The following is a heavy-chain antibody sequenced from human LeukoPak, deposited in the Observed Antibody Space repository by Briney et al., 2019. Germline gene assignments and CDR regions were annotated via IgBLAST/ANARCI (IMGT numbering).Heavy chain of an antibody. D-gene: IGHD2/OR15-2a*01. CDR3: ARLYGGRHDAFDI. J-gene: IGHJ3*02. Sequence: SETLSLTCTVSGGSISSYYWGWIRQPPGKGLEWIGSIYYSGSTCYNPSLKSRVTISVDTSKNQFSLKLSSVTAADTAVYYCARLYGGRHDAFDIWGQGTMVTVSS. CDR1: GGSISSYY. V-gene: IGHV4-39*01. CDR2: IYYSGST.